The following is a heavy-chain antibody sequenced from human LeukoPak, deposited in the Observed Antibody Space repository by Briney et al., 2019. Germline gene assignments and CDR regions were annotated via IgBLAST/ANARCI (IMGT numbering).Heavy chain of an antibody. CDR3: ARGYSTDRAFDY. D-gene: IGHD6-13*01. J-gene: IGHJ4*02. CDR1: GGSIRSSSYS. Sequence: SETLSLTCSVSGGSIRSSSYSWGWIRQPPGKGLEWIGSIYYSGSTYYNPSLKSRVTISVDTSTNQFSLKLSSVTAADAAVYYCARGYSTDRAFDYWGQGTLVTVSP. V-gene: IGHV4-39*01. CDR2: IYYSGST.